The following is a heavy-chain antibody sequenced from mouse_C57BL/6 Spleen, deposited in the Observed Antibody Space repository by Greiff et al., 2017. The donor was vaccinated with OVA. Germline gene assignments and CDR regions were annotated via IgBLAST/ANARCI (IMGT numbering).Heavy chain of an antibody. CDR1: GYAFSSSW. CDR3: ARRFHYYGSSYDYFDY. V-gene: IGHV1-82*01. CDR2: IYPGDGDT. D-gene: IGHD1-1*01. J-gene: IGHJ2*01. Sequence: QVHVKQSGPELVKPGASVKISCKASGYAFSSSWMNWVKQRPGKGLEWIGRIYPGDGDTNYNGKFKGKATLTADKSSSTAYMQLSSLTSEDSAVYFCARRFHYYGSSYDYFDYWGQGTTLTVSS.